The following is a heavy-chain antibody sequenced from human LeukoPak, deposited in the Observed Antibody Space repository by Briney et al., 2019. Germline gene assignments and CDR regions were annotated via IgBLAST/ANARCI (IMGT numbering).Heavy chain of an antibody. CDR2: ISYDGSNK. D-gene: IGHD5-12*01. V-gene: IGHV3-30*01. J-gene: IGHJ6*03. Sequence: PGRSLRHSCAASGFTFSSYAMHWVRQAPGKGLEWVAVISYDGSNKYYADSVKGRFTISRDNSKNTLYLQMNSLRAEDTAVYYCARDKGLRVHYYYMDVWGKGTTVTVSS. CDR1: GFTFSSYA. CDR3: ARDKGLRVHYYYMDV.